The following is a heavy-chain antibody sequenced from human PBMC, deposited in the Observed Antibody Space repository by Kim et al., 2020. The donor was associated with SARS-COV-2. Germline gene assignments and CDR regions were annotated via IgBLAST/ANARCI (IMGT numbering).Heavy chain of an antibody. CDR1: GFTLSTYG. J-gene: IGHJ4*02. D-gene: IGHD3-9*01. Sequence: GGSLRLSCVASGFTLSTYGMHWVRQAPGKGLEWVAFIWFDGTNKYYGDSVKGRFTISRDNSKSTLYLQMDSLRPEDTAVYYCARGFHYDILTGRFDLWGQGTLVTVSS. CDR3: ARGFHYDILTGRFDL. V-gene: IGHV3-33*01. CDR2: IWFDGTNK.